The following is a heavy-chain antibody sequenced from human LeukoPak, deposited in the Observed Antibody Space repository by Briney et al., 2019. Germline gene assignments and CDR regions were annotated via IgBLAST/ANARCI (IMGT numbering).Heavy chain of an antibody. Sequence: GGSLRLSCAASGFTFSSYAMSWVRQAPGKGLEWVSAISGSGGSTYYADSVKGRFTISRDNSKNTLYLQMNSLRAEDTAVYYCAKAVDIVAKYYYYYGMDVWGQGTTVTVSS. D-gene: IGHD5-12*01. CDR3: AKAVDIVAKYYYYYGMDV. V-gene: IGHV3-23*01. J-gene: IGHJ6*02. CDR1: GFTFSSYA. CDR2: ISGSGGST.